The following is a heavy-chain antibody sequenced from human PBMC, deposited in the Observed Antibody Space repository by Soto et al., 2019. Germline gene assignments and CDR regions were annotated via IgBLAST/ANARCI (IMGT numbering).Heavy chain of an antibody. D-gene: IGHD6-19*01. J-gene: IGHJ4*02. V-gene: IGHV1-2*04. CDR1: GYTFTGYY. Sequence: GASVKVSCKASGYTFTGYYMHWVRQAPGQGLEWMGWINPNSGGTNYAQKFQGWVTMTRDTSTSTVYMELSSLRSEDTAVYYCASYSSGYQGLAHFDYWGQGTLVTVSS. CDR3: ASYSSGYQGLAHFDY. CDR2: INPNSGGT.